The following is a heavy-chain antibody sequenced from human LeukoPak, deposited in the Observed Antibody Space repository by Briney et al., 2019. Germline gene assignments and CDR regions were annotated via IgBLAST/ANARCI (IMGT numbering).Heavy chain of an antibody. J-gene: IGHJ4*02. Sequence: ASVTVSCKASGYTFTSYYMHWVRQAPGQGLEGMGIINPSGGSTSYAQKFQGRVTMTSDTSTSTVYMELNSLRSEDTAVYYCAKGYCSDGTCYSYDYWGQGTLVTVSS. CDR2: INPSGGST. D-gene: IGHD2-15*01. CDR3: AKGYCSDGTCYSYDY. V-gene: IGHV1-46*01. CDR1: GYTFTSYY.